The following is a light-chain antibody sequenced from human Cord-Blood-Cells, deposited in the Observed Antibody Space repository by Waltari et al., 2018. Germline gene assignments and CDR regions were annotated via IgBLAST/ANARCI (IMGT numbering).Light chain of an antibody. CDR3: QQSDS. V-gene: IGKV1-39*01. Sequence: DIQMTQSPSSLSASVGDRVTITCRASQSISSYLNWYQQKPGKAPKLLIYAASSLQSGVPSRFSGSGSGTDFTLTISSLQPEDCATYYCQQSDSFGQGTKLEIK. J-gene: IGKJ2*01. CDR1: QSISSY. CDR2: AAS.